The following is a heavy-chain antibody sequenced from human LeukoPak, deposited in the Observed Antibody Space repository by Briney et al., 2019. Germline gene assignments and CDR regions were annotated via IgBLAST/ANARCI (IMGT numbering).Heavy chain of an antibody. D-gene: IGHD3-10*01. CDR2: INSNGGTT. J-gene: IGHJ6*02. CDR1: GFTFSTYW. V-gene: IGHV3-74*01. CDR3: ARGAGSGTYLSHGIDV. Sequence: GGSLRLSCAAPGFTFSTYWVHWVRQAPGKGLVWVSRINSNGGTTNYADSVKGRFTISRDNAKNTVYLQMNSLRAEDTAVYYCARGAGSGTYLSHGIDVWGQGTTVTVSS.